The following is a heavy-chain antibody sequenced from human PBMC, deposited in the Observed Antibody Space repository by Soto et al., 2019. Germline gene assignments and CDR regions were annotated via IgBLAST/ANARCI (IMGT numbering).Heavy chain of an antibody. D-gene: IGHD5-18*01. Sequence: QVQRVQSGAEVKKPESSGKVSCKAPGGTFSTYAISWVRQAPGQGLEWMGGIIPMFGTANYAQRFQDRVTITADESTNTVYMELSSLRSEDTAVYFCASGIQLWLRRINNGYSGWGQGTLVTVSS. J-gene: IGHJ4*02. CDR2: IIPMFGTA. CDR3: ASGIQLWLRRINNGYSG. V-gene: IGHV1-69*12. CDR1: GGTFSTYA.